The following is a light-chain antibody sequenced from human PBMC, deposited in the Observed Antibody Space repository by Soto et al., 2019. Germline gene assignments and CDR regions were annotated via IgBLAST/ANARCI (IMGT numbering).Light chain of an antibody. CDR3: QSYDSSLSAPDV. Sequence: QSVLTQPPSVSGAPGQRVTVSCTGSSSNIGAGYDVHWYQQLPGTAPKLLIYGNNNRPSGVPDRFSGSKSGTSASLAITGLQAEDEADYYCQSYDSSLSAPDVFGTGTQLTVL. CDR2: GNN. J-gene: IGLJ1*01. CDR1: SSNIGAGYD. V-gene: IGLV1-40*01.